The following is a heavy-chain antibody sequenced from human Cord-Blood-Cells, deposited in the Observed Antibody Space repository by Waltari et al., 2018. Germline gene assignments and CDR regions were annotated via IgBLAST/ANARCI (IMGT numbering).Heavy chain of an antibody. CDR3: AKDEGMGGSYFDY. V-gene: IGHV3-23*01. D-gene: IGHD1-26*01. J-gene: IGHJ4*02. CDR2: VSGSGGST. Sequence: EVQLLESGGGLVQPGGSLRLSCAASGFTFSSYAMSWVRQAPGKGLEWVSAVSGSGGSTYYADSVKGRFTISRDNSKNTLYLQMNSLRAEDTAVYYCAKDEGMGGSYFDYWGQGTLVTVSS. CDR1: GFTFSSYA.